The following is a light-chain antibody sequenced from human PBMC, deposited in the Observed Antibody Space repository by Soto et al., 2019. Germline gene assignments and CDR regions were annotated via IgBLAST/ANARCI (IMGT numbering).Light chain of an antibody. J-gene: IGLJ3*02. CDR2: STN. Sequence: QTVVTQEPSFSVSPGRTVTLTCGFSSGSVSTSYFPSWYQQTPGQAPRTLIYSTNTRSSGVPDRFSGSILGNKAALTITGALADDESAYYCVLYMGSGIWVIGGGTTLTVL. CDR3: VLYMGSGIWV. CDR1: SGSVSTSYF. V-gene: IGLV8-61*01.